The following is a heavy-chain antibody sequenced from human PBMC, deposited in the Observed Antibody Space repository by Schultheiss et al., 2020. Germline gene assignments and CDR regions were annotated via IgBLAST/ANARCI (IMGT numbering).Heavy chain of an antibody. V-gene: IGHV4-59*08. CDR3: ASVVGYCSSTSCYNWFDP. Sequence: SQTLSLTCTVSGGSISSYYWSWIRQPPGKGLEWIGYIYYSGSTNYNPSLKSRVTISVDTSKNQFSLKLSSVTAADTAVYYCASVVGYCSSTSCYNWFDPWGQGTLVTVSS. CDR1: GGSISSYY. D-gene: IGHD2-2*01. J-gene: IGHJ5*02. CDR2: IYYSGST.